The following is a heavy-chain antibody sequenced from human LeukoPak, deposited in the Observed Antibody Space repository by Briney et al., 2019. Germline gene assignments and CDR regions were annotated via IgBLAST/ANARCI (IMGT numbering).Heavy chain of an antibody. V-gene: IGHV4-59*08. D-gene: IGHD2-2*01. Sequence: PSETLSLTCTVSAGSISSYYWSWIRQPPGKGLEWIGYIYYSGSTYYNPSLKSRVTISVDTSKNQFSLKLSSVTAADTAVYYCARGDCSSTSCYYYYYYYMDVWGKGTTVTVSS. CDR2: IYYSGST. CDR3: ARGDCSSTSCYYYYYYYMDV. J-gene: IGHJ6*03. CDR1: AGSISSYY.